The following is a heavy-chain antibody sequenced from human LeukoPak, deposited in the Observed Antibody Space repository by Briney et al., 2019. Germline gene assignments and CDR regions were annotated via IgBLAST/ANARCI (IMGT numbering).Heavy chain of an antibody. J-gene: IGHJ5*02. CDR2: INSDGTTT. D-gene: IGHD1-26*01. CDR3: AKVNTGSYTWFDP. CDR1: GFTFSGYW. V-gene: IGHV3-74*01. Sequence: GGSLRLSCAESGFTFSGYWMHWVRQAPGKGLVWVSRINSDGTTTTYADSVKGRFTISRDNAKNTLYLQMNSLRAEDTAVYYCAKVNTGSYTWFDPWGQGTLVTVSS.